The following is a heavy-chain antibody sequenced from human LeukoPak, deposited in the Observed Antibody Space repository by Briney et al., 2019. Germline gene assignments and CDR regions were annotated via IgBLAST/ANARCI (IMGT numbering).Heavy chain of an antibody. Sequence: GGSLRLSCAASGFTVSSNYMSWVRQAPGKGLEWVSVIYSGGSTYYADSVKGRFTISRDNAKNSLYLQMNSLRAEDTAVYYCARETVGGRYYDFWSGYYPPYYYYYGMDVWGQGTTVTVSS. V-gene: IGHV3-53*01. CDR2: IYSGGST. CDR3: ARETVGGRYYDFWSGYYPPYYYYYGMDV. J-gene: IGHJ6*02. CDR1: GFTVSSNY. D-gene: IGHD3-3*01.